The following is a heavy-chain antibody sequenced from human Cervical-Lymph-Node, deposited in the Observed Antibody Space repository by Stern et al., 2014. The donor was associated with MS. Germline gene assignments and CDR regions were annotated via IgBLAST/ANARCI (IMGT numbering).Heavy chain of an antibody. J-gene: IGHJ4*02. D-gene: IGHD5-18*01. Sequence: EVQLVESGGGLVQPGRSLRLSCIVSGFTFDDYAMHWVRQAPGKGLEWLAGITWDSGDIGYADSVKGRFTISRDNAKNSLFLQMNTLSPEDTALYYCANDKRVKDSSMALPEYWGQGILVTVSS. V-gene: IGHV3-9*01. CDR1: GFTFDDYA. CDR2: ITWDSGDI. CDR3: ANDKRVKDSSMALPEY.